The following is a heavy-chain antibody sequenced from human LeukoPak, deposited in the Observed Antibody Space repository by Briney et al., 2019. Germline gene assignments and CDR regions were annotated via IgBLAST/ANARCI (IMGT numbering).Heavy chain of an antibody. V-gene: IGHV4-59*12. Sequence: PSETLSLTCTVSGGSISSYCWSWIRQPPGKGLEWIGYIYYSGSTNYNPSLKSRVTISVDTSKNQFSLQLNSVTPEDTAVYYCAREVLLWFGENRHWYFDLWGRGTLVTVSS. J-gene: IGHJ2*01. CDR1: GGSISSYC. CDR3: AREVLLWFGENRHWYFDL. CDR2: IYYSGST. D-gene: IGHD3-10*01.